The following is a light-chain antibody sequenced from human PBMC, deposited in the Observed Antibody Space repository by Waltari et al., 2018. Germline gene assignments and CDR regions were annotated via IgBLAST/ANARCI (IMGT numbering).Light chain of an antibody. CDR3: AAWDRSLRIVV. CDR1: SSNIGVRT. J-gene: IGLJ2*01. CDR2: GVI. V-gene: IGLV1-44*01. Sequence: QSVLTQPPSASGTPGPRVTISCSGSSSNIGVRTVNWYQQFPGTAPKLLIYGVIQRPSGVPDRFSGSKSGTSASLAISGLQSEDEADYFCAAWDRSLRIVVFGGGTKLTVL.